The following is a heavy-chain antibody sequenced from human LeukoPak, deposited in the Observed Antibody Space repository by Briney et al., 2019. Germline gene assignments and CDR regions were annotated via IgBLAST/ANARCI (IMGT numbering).Heavy chain of an antibody. J-gene: IGHJ4*02. D-gene: IGHD1-26*01. CDR2: ISSGGGST. CDR1: GFTFSSYA. Sequence: GGSLRLSCAASGFTFSSYAMSWVRQAPGKGLEWVSAISSGGGSTYYADSVKGRFTISRDNSKNTLYLQMNSLRAEDTAVYYCAKDHLQWELDYFDYWGQGTLVTVSS. V-gene: IGHV3-23*01. CDR3: AKDHLQWELDYFDY.